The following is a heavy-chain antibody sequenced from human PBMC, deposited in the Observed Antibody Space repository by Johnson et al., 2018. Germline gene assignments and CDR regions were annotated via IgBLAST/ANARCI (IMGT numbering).Heavy chain of an antibody. Sequence: QVQLVQSGAEVKKPGASXKVSCKASGYTFTSYDINWVRQATGHGPEWMGWMNPNSGNTGYAQKFQGRVTMTRNTSISPAYMELSSLRSEDTAVYYCAKRRDGYNWDAFDIWGQGTTVTVSS. D-gene: IGHD5-24*01. J-gene: IGHJ3*02. CDR2: MNPNSGNT. CDR1: GYTFTSYD. CDR3: AKRRDGYNWDAFDI. V-gene: IGHV1-8*01.